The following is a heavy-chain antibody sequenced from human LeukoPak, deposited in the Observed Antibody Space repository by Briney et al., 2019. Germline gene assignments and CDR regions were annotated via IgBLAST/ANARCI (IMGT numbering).Heavy chain of an antibody. CDR3: ARDTQVAGTTSDAFDI. D-gene: IGHD6-19*01. V-gene: IGHV4-59*12. J-gene: IGHJ3*02. Sequence: SETLSLTCTVSGGSISSYYWSWIRQPPGKGLEWIGSIYYSGSTYYNPSLKSRVTISVDTSKNQFSLKLSSVTAADTAVYYCARDTQVAGTTSDAFDIWGQGTMVTVSS. CDR2: IYYSGST. CDR1: GGSISSYY.